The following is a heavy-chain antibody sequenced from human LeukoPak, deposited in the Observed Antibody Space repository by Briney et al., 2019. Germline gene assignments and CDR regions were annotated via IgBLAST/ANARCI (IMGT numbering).Heavy chain of an antibody. CDR2: IRSKAYGGTT. D-gene: IGHD3-3*01. Sequence: GGSLRLSCTASGFTFGDYAMSWFRQAPGKGLEWVGFIRSKAYGGTTEYAASVKGRFTISRDDSKSIAYLQMNSLKTEDTAVYYCTSQDYDFWSGPPLTWGQGTLVTVSS. CDR1: GFTFGDYA. V-gene: IGHV3-49*03. CDR3: TSQDYDFWSGPPLT. J-gene: IGHJ5*02.